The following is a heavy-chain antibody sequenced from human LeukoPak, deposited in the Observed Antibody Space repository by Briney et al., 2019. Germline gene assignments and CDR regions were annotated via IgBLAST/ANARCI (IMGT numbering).Heavy chain of an antibody. CDR1: GFTFSSYG. Sequence: GGSLRLSCAASGFTFSSYGMHWVRQAPGKGLEWVAVISYDGSNKYYADSVKGRFTISRDNSKNTLYLQMNSLRAEDTAVFYCARDQYDTWSRRGNFDSWGQGTLVIVSS. J-gene: IGHJ4*02. D-gene: IGHD3-3*01. CDR3: ARDQYDTWSRRGNFDS. V-gene: IGHV3-30*03. CDR2: ISYDGSNK.